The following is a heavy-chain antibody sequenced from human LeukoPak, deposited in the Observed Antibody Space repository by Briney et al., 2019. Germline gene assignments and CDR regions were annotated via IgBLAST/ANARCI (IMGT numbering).Heavy chain of an antibody. V-gene: IGHV3-7*01. CDR1: GFTFSNYW. Sequence: GGSLSLSCAASGFTFSNYWMSWVRQAPGKGLEWVANIKEDGSEKYYVDSVKGRFTISRDNVRNSLYPQMYSLRAEDTAVYYWSSGRQLGYWGQGTLVTASS. J-gene: IGHJ4*02. CDR2: IKEDGSEK. CDR3: SSGRQLGY. D-gene: IGHD6-13*01.